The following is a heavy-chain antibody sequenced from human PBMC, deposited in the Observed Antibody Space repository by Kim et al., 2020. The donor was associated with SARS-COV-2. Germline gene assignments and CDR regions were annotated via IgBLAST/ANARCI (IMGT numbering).Heavy chain of an antibody. J-gene: IGHJ4*02. CDR1: GGTFSSYA. Sequence: SVKVSCKASGGTFSSYAISWVRQAPGQGLEWMGGIIPIFGIANYAQKFQGRVTITADESTSTAYMELSSLRSEDTAVYYCARLYYYGSGSYYYYFDYWGQGTLVTVSS. CDR3: ARLYYYGSGSYYYYFDY. D-gene: IGHD3-10*01. V-gene: IGHV1-69*13. CDR2: IIPIFGIA.